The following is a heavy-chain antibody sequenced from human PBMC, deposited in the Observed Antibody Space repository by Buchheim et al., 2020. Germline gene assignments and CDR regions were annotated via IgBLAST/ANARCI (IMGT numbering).Heavy chain of an antibody. J-gene: IGHJ5*02. V-gene: IGHV1-46*01. CDR2: INPSGGST. CDR1: GYTFTSYY. Sequence: QVQLVQSGAEVKKPGASVKVSCKASGYTFTSYYMHWVRQAPGQGLEWMGIINPSGGSTSYAQKFQGRVTMTRDTSTRTVYMELSSLRSEDTAVYYCARVHITGLGTPTWFDPWGQGTL. CDR3: ARVHITGLGTPTWFDP. D-gene: IGHD3-16*01.